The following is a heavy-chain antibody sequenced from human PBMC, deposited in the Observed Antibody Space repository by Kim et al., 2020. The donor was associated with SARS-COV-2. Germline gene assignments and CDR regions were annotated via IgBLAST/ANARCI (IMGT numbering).Heavy chain of an antibody. CDR2: IYSGGSST. Sequence: GSLRLSCAASGFTFSSYAMSWVRQAPGKGLEWVSVIYSGGSSTYYADSVKGRFTISRDNSKNTLYLQMNSLRAEDTAVYYCAKGIGYDSSGYYYVGYYY. CDR1: GFTFSSYA. CDR3: AKGIGYDSSGYYYVGYYY. D-gene: IGHD3-22*01. V-gene: IGHV3-23*03. J-gene: IGHJ6*01.